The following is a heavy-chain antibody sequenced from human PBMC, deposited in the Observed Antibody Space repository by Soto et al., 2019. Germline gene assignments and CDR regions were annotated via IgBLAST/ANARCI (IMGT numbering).Heavy chain of an antibody. CDR2: IYYSGST. D-gene: IGHD2-15*01. CDR3: ARDLSYCSGGSCYPYWYFDL. Sequence: QVQLQESGPGLVKPSETLSLTCTVSGGSISSYYWSWIRQPPGKGLEWIGYIYYSGSTNYNPSLTSRVHTSVDTSKHQSSLKLSSVTAADTAVYYCARDLSYCSGGSCYPYWYFDLWGRGTLVTVSS. CDR1: GGSISSYY. V-gene: IGHV4-59*01. J-gene: IGHJ2*01.